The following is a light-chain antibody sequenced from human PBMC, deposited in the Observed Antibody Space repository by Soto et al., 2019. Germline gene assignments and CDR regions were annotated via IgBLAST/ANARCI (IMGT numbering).Light chain of an antibody. J-gene: IGLJ7*01. CDR3: QTWGGGSAIVV. V-gene: IGLV4-69*01. Sequence: QPVLTQSPSASASLGASVKLTCTLSSGHSNYAIAWHQQQPEKGPRYLMKVNSGGSHIKGDGIPDRFSGSSSGAERYLFISGLQSEDGADYYCQTWGGGSAIVVFGGGTQLTVL. CDR2: VNSGGSH. CDR1: SGHSNYA.